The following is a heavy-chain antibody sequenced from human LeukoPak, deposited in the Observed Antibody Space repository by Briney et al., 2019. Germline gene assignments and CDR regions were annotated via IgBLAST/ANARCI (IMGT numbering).Heavy chain of an antibody. CDR2: INSDGSNI. V-gene: IGHV3-74*01. CDR3: VRSSGWPGY. CDR1: GFTHSSYW. J-gene: IGHJ4*02. Sequence: PGGSLRLSCAASGFTHSSYWMHWVRQAPGEGLVWVSRINSDGSNINYADSVKGRFTISRDNAKNTLYLQMNSLRVEDTAVYYCVRSSGWPGYWGQGTMVTVSS. D-gene: IGHD6-19*01.